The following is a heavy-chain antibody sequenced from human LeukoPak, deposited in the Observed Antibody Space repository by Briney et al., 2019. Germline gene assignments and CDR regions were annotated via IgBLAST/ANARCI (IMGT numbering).Heavy chain of an antibody. Sequence: PSETLSLTCTVSGGSISSSSYYWGWIRQPPGKGLAWIGSIYYSGSTYYNPSLKSRVTISVDTPKNHFSLKLSSVTAADTAVYYCARHGRGGSFRDDAFDIWGQGTMVTVSS. J-gene: IGHJ3*02. V-gene: IGHV4-39*01. CDR2: IYYSGST. D-gene: IGHD2-15*01. CDR1: GGSISSSSYY. CDR3: ARHGRGGSFRDDAFDI.